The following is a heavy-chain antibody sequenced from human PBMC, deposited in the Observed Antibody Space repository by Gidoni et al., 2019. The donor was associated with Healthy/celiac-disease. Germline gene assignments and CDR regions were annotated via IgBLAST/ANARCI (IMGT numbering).Heavy chain of an antibody. V-gene: IGHV3-21*01. Sequence: EVQLVGSGGGLVKPGGALRISGAARGLTFRSHSLHSCRHAPGKVLEWVSSIISSSSYIYYADSVKVRFTISRDNAKNSLYLQMNSLRAEDTAVYYCARARDDFGDYVYWGQGTLVTVSS. CDR1: GLTFRSHS. J-gene: IGHJ4*02. CDR2: IISSSSYI. CDR3: ARARDDFGDYVY. D-gene: IGHD4-17*01.